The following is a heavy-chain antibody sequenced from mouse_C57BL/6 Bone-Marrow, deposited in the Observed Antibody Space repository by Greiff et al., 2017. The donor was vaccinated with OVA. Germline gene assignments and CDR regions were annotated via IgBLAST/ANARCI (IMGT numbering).Heavy chain of an antibody. D-gene: IGHD3-2*02. CDR3: ARRAQAGWFAY. Sequence: EVKLVESGGGLVKPGGSLKLSCAASGFTFSSYTMSWVRQTPEKRLEWVATFSGGGGNTYYPDSVKGRFTISRDNAKNTLYLQMSSLRAEDTALYYCARRAQAGWFAYWGQGTLVTVSA. J-gene: IGHJ3*01. CDR2: FSGGGGNT. V-gene: IGHV5-9*01. CDR1: GFTFSSYT.